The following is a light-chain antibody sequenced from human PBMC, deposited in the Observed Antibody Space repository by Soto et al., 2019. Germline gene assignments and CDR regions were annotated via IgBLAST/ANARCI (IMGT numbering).Light chain of an antibody. CDR1: QSLRSN. CDR2: GAS. Sequence: EVVMTQSPDTLSVSPGERVTLSCRASQSLRSNLAWYQQKPGQAPRLLIYGASTRATGIPARFSGSGSGTEFTLTISSLQSEGFTVYYCQQYNNFWKFGQGTKVEIK. CDR3: QQYNNFWK. J-gene: IGKJ1*01. V-gene: IGKV3-15*01.